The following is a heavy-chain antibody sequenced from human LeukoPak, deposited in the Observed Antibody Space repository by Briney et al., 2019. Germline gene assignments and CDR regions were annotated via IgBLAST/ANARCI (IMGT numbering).Heavy chain of an antibody. V-gene: IGHV4-39*01. CDR2: KYFRASGPT. CDR3: ARHFGLGVGSRYFDL. J-gene: IGHJ2*01. D-gene: IGHD3/OR15-3a*01. Sequence: SETLSLTCSVSGGSISSSSYYWGWVRQPPGKGLEWLGSKYFRASGPTDYNPSLTSRVSISLDTSRNLFSMKLTSVSASDTAVYSCARHFGLGVGSRYFDLWGRGTLVTVSS. CDR1: GGSISSSSYY.